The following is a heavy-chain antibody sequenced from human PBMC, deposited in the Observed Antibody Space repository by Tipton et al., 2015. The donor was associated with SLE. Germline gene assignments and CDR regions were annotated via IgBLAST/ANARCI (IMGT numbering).Heavy chain of an antibody. CDR2: IYYSGST. D-gene: IGHD6-13*01. J-gene: IGHJ4*02. CDR3: ARAGSRSSSWFPYFDY. CDR1: GGSISSHY. V-gene: IGHV4-59*11. Sequence: TLSLTCTVSGGSISSHYWSWIRQPPGKGLEWIGYIYYSGSTNYNPSLKSRVTISVDTSKNQFSLKLSSVTAADTAVYYCARAGSRSSSWFPYFDYWGQGTLVTVSS.